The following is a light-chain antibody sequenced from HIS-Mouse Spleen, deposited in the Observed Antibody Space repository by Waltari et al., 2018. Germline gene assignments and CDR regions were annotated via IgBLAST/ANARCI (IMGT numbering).Light chain of an antibody. Sequence: EIVMTQSPATLSVSPGERATLSCRASQSVSSNLAWYQQKPGQAPRRRIDGASTRATGIPARFSGSGSGTEFTLTISSLQSEDFAVYYCQQYNNWPPYTFGQGTKLEIK. V-gene: IGKV3-15*01. CDR3: QQYNNWPPYT. CDR2: GAS. CDR1: QSVSSN. J-gene: IGKJ2*01.